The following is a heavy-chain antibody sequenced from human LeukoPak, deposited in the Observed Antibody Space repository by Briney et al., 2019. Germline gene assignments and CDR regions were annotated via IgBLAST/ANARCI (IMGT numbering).Heavy chain of an antibody. Sequence: PGGSLRLSCAASGFTFSSYAMSWVRQAPGKGLEWVSTLSAGGKTYYADSVKGRFPISRDNSKNTLYLQMNSLRADDTAVYYCARDYSSGSYRGGFDYWGQGTLVTVSS. J-gene: IGHJ4*02. CDR3: ARDYSSGSYRGGFDY. CDR1: GFTFSSYA. CDR2: LSAGGKT. V-gene: IGHV3-23*01. D-gene: IGHD1-26*01.